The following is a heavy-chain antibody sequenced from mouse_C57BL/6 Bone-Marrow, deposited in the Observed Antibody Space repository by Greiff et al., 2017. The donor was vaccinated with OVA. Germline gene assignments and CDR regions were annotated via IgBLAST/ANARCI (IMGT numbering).Heavy chain of an antibody. CDR2: IYPRSGNT. CDR3: ARSRTALSVSDV. D-gene: IGHD4-1*01. V-gene: IGHV1-81*01. CDR1: GYTFTSYG. J-gene: IGHJ1*03. Sequence: QVQLKESGAELARPGASVKLSCKASGYTFTSYGISWVKQRPGQGLEWIGEIYPRSGNTYYNEKFKGKATLTADKSSSTAYMELRSLTSEDAAVYFCARSRTALSVSDVWGTGTTVTVSS.